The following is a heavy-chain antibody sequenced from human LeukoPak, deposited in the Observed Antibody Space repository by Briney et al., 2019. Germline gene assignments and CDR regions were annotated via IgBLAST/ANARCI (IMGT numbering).Heavy chain of an antibody. V-gene: IGHV3-7*01. D-gene: IGHD3-22*01. CDR2: IKYDGTHQ. Sequence: PGGSLRLSCVASGISFSSYWMALVRQAPGKGLDWVANIKYDGTHQFYADSVKGRFTISRDNAKNSLFLEMNSLRADDTAVYFCASSHDSSGNDWGQGTLVTVSS. J-gene: IGHJ4*02. CDR3: ASSHDSSGND. CDR1: GISFSSYW.